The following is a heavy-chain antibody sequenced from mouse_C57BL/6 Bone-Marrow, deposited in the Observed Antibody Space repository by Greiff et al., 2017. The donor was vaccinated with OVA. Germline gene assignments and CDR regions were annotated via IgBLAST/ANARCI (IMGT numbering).Heavy chain of an antibody. V-gene: IGHV2-9*01. CDR3: AKRQIPHYYGSLYAMDY. Sequence: QVQLKESGPGLVAPSQSLSITCTVSGFSLTSYGVDWVRQPPGKGLEWLGVIWVGGSTNYNSALMSRLSISKDNSKSQVFLKMNSLQTDDTAMYYCAKRQIPHYYGSLYAMDYWGQGTSVTVSS. CDR2: IWVGGST. D-gene: IGHD1-1*01. CDR1: GFSLTSYG. J-gene: IGHJ4*01.